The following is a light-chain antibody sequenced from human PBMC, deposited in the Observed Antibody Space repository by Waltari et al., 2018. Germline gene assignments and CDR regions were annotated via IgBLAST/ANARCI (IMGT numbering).Light chain of an antibody. Sequence: DIQMTQSPSSLSASVGDTVTITGQASHDIHNCLIWYQQKPGQAPNLLIYDASQLQTGVPTRFTGNGSETDFSLTISSVQPEDIGTYYCQRYDDLPISFGQGTRVDIK. J-gene: IGKJ5*01. V-gene: IGKV1-33*01. CDR1: HDIHNC. CDR2: DAS. CDR3: QRYDDLPIS.